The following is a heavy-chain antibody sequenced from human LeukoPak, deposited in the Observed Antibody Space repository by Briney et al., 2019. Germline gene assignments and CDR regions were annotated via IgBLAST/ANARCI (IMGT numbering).Heavy chain of an antibody. CDR3: ARGAYGGNSALFDY. CDR1: GGSIGSYY. D-gene: IGHD4-23*01. CDR2: IYYSGST. V-gene: IGHV4-59*01. Sequence: SETLSLTCTVSGGSIGSYYWSWIRQPPGKGLEWIGYIYYSGSTNYNPSLKSRVTISVDTSKNQFSLKLSSVTAADTAVYYCARGAYGGNSALFDYWGQGTLVTVSS. J-gene: IGHJ4*02.